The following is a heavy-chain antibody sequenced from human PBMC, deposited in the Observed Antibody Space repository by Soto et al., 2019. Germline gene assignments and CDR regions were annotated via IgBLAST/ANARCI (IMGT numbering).Heavy chain of an antibody. CDR2: IIPIFDTA. CDR1: GVTFSSYA. V-gene: IGHV1-69*13. Sequence: SVKVSCTASGVTFSSYAISWVRQAPGQGLEWMGGIIPIFDTANYAQKFQGRVTITADESTSTAYMELSSLRSEDTAVYFCAIPPSTDYGAFDIWGQGTMVTVSS. D-gene: IGHD4-17*01. J-gene: IGHJ3*02. CDR3: AIPPSTDYGAFDI.